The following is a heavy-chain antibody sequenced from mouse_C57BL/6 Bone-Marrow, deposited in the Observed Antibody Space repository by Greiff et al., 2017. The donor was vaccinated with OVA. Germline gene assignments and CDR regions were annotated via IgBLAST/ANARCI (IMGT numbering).Heavy chain of an antibody. CDR1: GYTFTSYW. Sequence: VQLQQPGAELVMPGASVKLSCKASGYTFTSYWMHWVKQRPGQGLEWIGEIDPSDSYTNYTQKFKGKSTLTVDKSSSTAYMQLSSLTSEDSAVYYCARGNYYGSSYHFDNWGQGTTLTVSS. V-gene: IGHV1-69*01. CDR2: IDPSDSYT. CDR3: ARGNYYGSSYHFDN. D-gene: IGHD1-1*01. J-gene: IGHJ2*01.